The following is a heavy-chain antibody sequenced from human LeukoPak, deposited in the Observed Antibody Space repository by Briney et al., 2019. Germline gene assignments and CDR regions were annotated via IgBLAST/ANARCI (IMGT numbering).Heavy chain of an antibody. D-gene: IGHD4-17*01. J-gene: IGHJ3*02. Sequence: GGSLRLSCATSGFSFSNAWMNWVRQAPGKGLEWVGRIKSKTDGGTTDYAAPVKGRFTISRDDSKNTLYLQMNSLKTEDTAVYYCTTDLTTVTFAFDIWGQGTMVTVSS. CDR1: GFSFSNAW. V-gene: IGHV3-15*07. CDR3: TTDLTTVTFAFDI. CDR2: IKSKTDGGTT.